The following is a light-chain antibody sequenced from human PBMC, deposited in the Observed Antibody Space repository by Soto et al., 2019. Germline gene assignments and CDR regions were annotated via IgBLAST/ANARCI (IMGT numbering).Light chain of an antibody. CDR2: NDS. J-gene: IGLJ2*01. CDR1: NIGSKS. CDR3: HVWDSSRDPVV. V-gene: IGLV3-21*04. Sequence: SYELTQPPSLSVAPGKTARITCGGNNIGSKSVHWYQQKAGQAPVLVIYNDSDRPSGIPERFSGSNSGNTATLTISRVEAGGEADYYCHVWDSSRDPVVFGGGTKVTVL.